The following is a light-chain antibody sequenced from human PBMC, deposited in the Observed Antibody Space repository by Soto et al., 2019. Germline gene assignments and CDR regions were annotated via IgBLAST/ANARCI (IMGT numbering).Light chain of an antibody. Sequence: QSALTQPRSVSGSPGQSVTISCTGTSSDVGAYNYVSWCQQRPGKAPRLMIYDVGVRPSGVPDRFSASKSGNTASLTISGLQADDDADYYCCSYAGSYAWVFGGGTKLTVL. CDR1: SSDVGAYNY. CDR2: DVG. V-gene: IGLV2-11*01. J-gene: IGLJ3*02. CDR3: CSYAGSYAWV.